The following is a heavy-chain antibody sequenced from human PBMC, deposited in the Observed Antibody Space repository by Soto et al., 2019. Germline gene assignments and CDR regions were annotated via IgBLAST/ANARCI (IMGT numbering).Heavy chain of an antibody. J-gene: IGHJ4*02. D-gene: IGHD3-3*01. CDR1: GGTISSFP. CDR2: IIPSDGTA. Sequence: QVQLVQSGAEVKKPGSSEKVSCTTAGGTISSFPINWVRQAPGQGLEWMGGIIPSDGTAKYAEKFQGRVTITADASSSTAYMDLSSLRSEDTAVYYCARSFTKSRRGGVAFDYWGQGTLLTVSP. CDR3: ARSFTKSRRGGVAFDY. V-gene: IGHV1-69*01.